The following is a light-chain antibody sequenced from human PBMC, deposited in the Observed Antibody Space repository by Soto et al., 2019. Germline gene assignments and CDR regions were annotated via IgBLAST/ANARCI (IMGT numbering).Light chain of an antibody. J-gene: IGKJ4*01. CDR2: AAY. CDR3: QTYDNAPLT. Sequence: DIQMTQAPSSLSASVGDRVTITCRARQDISTYLAWYQQKPGKVPKLLISAAYTLQSGVPPRFSSSGSGTDFTLTISSLQPEDVATYYCQTYDNAPLTFGGGTKVEIK. V-gene: IGKV1-27*01. CDR1: QDISTY.